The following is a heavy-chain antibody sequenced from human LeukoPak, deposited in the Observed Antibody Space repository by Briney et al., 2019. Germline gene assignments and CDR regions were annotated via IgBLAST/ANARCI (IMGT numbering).Heavy chain of an antibody. J-gene: IGHJ4*02. V-gene: IGHV1-18*01. CDR2: ISAYNGNT. Sequence: ASVKVSCKASGYTFTSYGISRVRQAPGQGLEWMGWISAYNGNTNYAQKLQGRVTMTTDTSTSTAYMELRSLRSDDTAVYYCARARPVDNMIVDSEGFDYWGQGTLVTVSS. D-gene: IGHD3-22*01. CDR3: ARARPVDNMIVDSEGFDY. CDR1: GYTFTSYG.